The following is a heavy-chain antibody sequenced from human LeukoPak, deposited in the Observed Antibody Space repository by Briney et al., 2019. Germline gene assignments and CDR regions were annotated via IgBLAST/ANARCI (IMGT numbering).Heavy chain of an antibody. V-gene: IGHV4-59*01. J-gene: IGHJ5*02. D-gene: IGHD2-21*01. CDR2: MYYSGTT. Sequence: SETLSLTCTVSGGSISGFYWTWIRQPPGKGLEYMGYMYYSGTTNYNPSLMSRITLSLDTSTDPFSLKLTSVTAAGTAVYYCARVYSDLVRLDPWGQGTLVSVSS. CDR3: ARVYSDLVRLDP. CDR1: GGSISGFY.